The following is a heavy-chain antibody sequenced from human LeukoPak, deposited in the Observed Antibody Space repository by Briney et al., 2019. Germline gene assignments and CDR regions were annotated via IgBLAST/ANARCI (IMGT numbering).Heavy chain of an antibody. V-gene: IGHV1-69*05. D-gene: IGHD5-24*01. CDR2: IIPIFGTA. CDR1: GGTFSSYA. Sequence: GATVKVSCKASGGTFSSYAISWVRQAPGQGLEWMGGIIPIFGTANYAQKFQGRVTITTDESTSTAHMELSSLRSEDTAVYYCALGLEMATITAFDPWGQGTLVTVSS. CDR3: ALGLEMATITAFDP. J-gene: IGHJ5*02.